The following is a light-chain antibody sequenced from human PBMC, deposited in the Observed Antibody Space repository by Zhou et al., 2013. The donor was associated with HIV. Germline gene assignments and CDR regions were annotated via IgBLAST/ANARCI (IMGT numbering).Light chain of an antibody. V-gene: IGKV1-5*03. J-gene: IGKJ5*01. CDR3: QQYNNNAIT. Sequence: DIQMTQSPSTLSASVGDSVTVTCRASHNINNWLAWYHQKPGKAPKLLIYKASILESGVPSRFSGSGSGTDFALTITSLQPDDCATYYCQQYNNNAITFGQGTRLEIK. CDR2: KAS. CDR1: HNINNW.